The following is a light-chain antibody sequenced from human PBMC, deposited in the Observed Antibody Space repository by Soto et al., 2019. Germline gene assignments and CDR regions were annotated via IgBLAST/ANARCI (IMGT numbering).Light chain of an antibody. J-gene: IGLJ3*02. CDR1: SSDVGIYNY. CDR2: EVS. V-gene: IGLV2-14*01. Sequence: QSALTQPASVSGSPGQSITISCTGTSSDVGIYNYVSWYQQHPGKAPKLMIYEVSKRPSGVSNRFSGSKSGSPASLSISGLQAEDEADYYCSSFTTSSIWVFGGGTKLTVL. CDR3: SSFTTSSIWV.